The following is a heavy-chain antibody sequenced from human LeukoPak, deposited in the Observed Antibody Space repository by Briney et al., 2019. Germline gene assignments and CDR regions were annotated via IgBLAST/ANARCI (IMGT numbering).Heavy chain of an antibody. CDR3: ARVSSPHYDILTGYFFDF. CDR2: IYYSGST. D-gene: IGHD3-9*01. J-gene: IGHJ4*02. CDR1: GGSVSSGSYY. Sequence: SETLSLTCTVSGGSVSSGSYYWSWIRQPPGKGLEWIGYIYYSGSTNYNPSLKSRVTISVDTSKNQFSLKLSSVTAADTAGYYCARVSSPHYDILTGYFFDFWGQGTLVTVSS. V-gene: IGHV4-61*01.